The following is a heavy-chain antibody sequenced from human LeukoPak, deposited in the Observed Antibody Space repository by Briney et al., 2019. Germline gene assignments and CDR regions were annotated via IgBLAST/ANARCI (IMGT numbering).Heavy chain of an antibody. D-gene: IGHD3-22*01. CDR3: ARILRRQIVVVIHDAFDI. CDR2: IYHSGST. Sequence: SETLSLTCTVSGGSISSYYWSWIRQPPGKGLEWIGEIYHSGSTNYNPSLKSRVTISVDKSKNQFSLKLSSVTAADTAVYYCARILRRQIVVVIHDAFDIWGQGTMVTVSS. J-gene: IGHJ3*02. CDR1: GGSISSYY. V-gene: IGHV4-59*12.